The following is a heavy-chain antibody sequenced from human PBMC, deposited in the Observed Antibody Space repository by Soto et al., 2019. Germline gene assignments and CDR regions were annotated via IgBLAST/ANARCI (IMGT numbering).Heavy chain of an antibody. V-gene: IGHV4-34*02. J-gene: IGHJ3*02. D-gene: IGHD3-10*01. CDR3: ARNGVGFSFDI. Sequence: QVQQQQWGARLLKPSETLSLTCAEYGRSMSGYNWSWLRRSPVRGLEWIGEIGPTGDTNYGPSFMSRVTVSVDTSKYELSLRLTQVTAADTATYLCARNGVGFSFDIWGLGTMVSVSS. CDR1: GRSMSGYN. CDR2: IGPTGDT.